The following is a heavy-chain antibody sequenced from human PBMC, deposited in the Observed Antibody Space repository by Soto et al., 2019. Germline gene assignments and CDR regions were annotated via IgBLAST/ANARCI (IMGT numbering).Heavy chain of an antibody. Sequence: ASVKVSCKASGGTFSSYAISWVRQAPGQGLEWMGGIIPIFGTANYAQKFQGRVTITADKSTSTAYMELSSLRSEDTAVYYCAKEDTDGAGGAGSRDVWGQGTKATVSS. J-gene: IGHJ6*02. CDR1: GGTFSSYA. V-gene: IGHV1-69*06. CDR3: AKEDTDGAGGAGSRDV. CDR2: IIPIFGTA. D-gene: IGHD1-26*01.